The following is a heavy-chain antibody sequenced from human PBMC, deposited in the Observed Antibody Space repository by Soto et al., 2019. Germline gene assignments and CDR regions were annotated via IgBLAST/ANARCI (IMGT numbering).Heavy chain of an antibody. D-gene: IGHD2-15*01. V-gene: IGHV1-69*12. CDR2: IIPIFGTA. J-gene: IGHJ6*02. Sequence: QVQLVQSGAEVKKPGSSVKVSCKASGGTFSSYAISWVRQAPGQGLEWMGGIIPIFGTANYARKFQGRVTITAAESTRRAYMELSSLSSEDTAVYYCARDGAHCSGGNCYWGYYGMDVWGQGTTVTVSS. CDR1: GGTFSSYA. CDR3: ARDGAHCSGGNCYWGYYGMDV.